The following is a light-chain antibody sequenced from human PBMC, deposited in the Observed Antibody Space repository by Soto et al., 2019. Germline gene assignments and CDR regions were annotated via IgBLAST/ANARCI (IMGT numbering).Light chain of an antibody. CDR2: GAA. CDR3: QQYGSSSIS. CDR1: QSVSSSY. Sequence: SPGTLSLSPGERATLSCRASQSVSSSYLAWYQQKPGQAPRLLIYGAASRATGIPDRFSGSGSGTDFTLTISILEPEDFAVYYCQQYGSSSISFGQGTRLATK. J-gene: IGKJ5*01. V-gene: IGKV3-20*01.